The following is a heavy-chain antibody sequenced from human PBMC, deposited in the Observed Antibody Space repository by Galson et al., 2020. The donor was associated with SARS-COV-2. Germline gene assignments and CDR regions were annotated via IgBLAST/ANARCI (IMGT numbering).Heavy chain of an antibody. V-gene: IGHV4-39*01. CDR1: DDSMNDNIFY. CDR2: LYHSGNT. Sequence: SETLSLTCTVADDSMNDNIFYWGWVRQPPGKGLEWIGSLYHSGNTHYNPSLKSRLSISADSSKNRFFLRLNSVTAADTALYYCARGDYFESSPFDLWGQGALVTVSS. J-gene: IGHJ4*02. CDR3: ARGDYFESSPFDL. D-gene: IGHD3-22*01.